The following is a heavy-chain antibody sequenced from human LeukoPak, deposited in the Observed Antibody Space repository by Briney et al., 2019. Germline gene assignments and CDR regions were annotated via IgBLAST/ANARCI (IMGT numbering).Heavy chain of an antibody. CDR1: GFSFSSYN. CDR3: ASTIRFLEWLSYLDF. CDR2: ITTTGGSI. Sequence: GMSLRLSCAASGFSFSSYNMYWVRQAPGQGLEWVSCITTTGGSIYYADSVKGRFTISRDNAKNSLYLQMNSLRAEDTAAYYCASTIRFLEWLSYLDFWGQGTLVTVSS. J-gene: IGHJ4*02. D-gene: IGHD3-3*01. V-gene: IGHV3-48*01.